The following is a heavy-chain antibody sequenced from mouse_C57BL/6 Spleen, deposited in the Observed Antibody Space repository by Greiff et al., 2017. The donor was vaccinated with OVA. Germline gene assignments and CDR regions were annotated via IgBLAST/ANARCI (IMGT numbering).Heavy chain of an antibody. Sequence: VQLQQPGAELVKPGASVKLSCKASGYTFTSYWMQWVKQRPGQGLEWIGEIDPSDSYTNYNQKFKGKATLTVDTSSSTAYMQLSSLTSEDSAVYYCARLGTGLDYWGQGTTLTVSS. D-gene: IGHD4-1*01. J-gene: IGHJ2*01. V-gene: IGHV1-50*01. CDR3: ARLGTGLDY. CDR2: IDPSDSYT. CDR1: GYTFTSYW.